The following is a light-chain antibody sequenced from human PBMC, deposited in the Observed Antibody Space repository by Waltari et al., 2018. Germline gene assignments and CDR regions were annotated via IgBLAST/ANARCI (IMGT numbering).Light chain of an antibody. CDR3: QQYQTYWT. CDR2: KAS. J-gene: IGKJ1*01. CDR1: QSIKSW. Sequence: DIQMTQSPSTLSASVGDTVTITCLASQSIKSWLAWYQQKPGKAPNLLIYKASSLESGVPSRFSCSGSGTEFTLTITSLQPDDFAVYYCQQYQTYWTFGQGTKVEIK. V-gene: IGKV1-5*03.